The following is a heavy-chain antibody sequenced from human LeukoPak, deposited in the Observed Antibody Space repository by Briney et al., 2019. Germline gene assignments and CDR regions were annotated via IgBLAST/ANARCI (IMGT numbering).Heavy chain of an antibody. CDR3: ARNNGMDV. V-gene: IGHV3-7*03. CDR2: VNRDGSET. CDR1: GFTLSYHW. J-gene: IGHJ6*02. Sequence: GGSLRLSCAASGFTLSYHWMTWVRQVPGRGPEWVANVNRDGSETYYLDSVKGRFTISKDNAKNSLYLQMNSLRAEDTALYHCARNNGMDVWGQGTTVIVSS.